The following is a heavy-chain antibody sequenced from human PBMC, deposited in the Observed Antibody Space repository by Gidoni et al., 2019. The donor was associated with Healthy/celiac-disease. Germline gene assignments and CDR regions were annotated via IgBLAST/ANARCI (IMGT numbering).Heavy chain of an antibody. CDR3: TTVGPIAAAGPGTNWFDP. D-gene: IGHD6-13*01. Sequence: EVQLVESGGGLVKPGGSLRLSCAASGFTFSNAWMSWVRQAPGKGLEWVGRIKSKTDGGTTDYAAPVKGRFTISRDDSKNTLYLQMNSLKTEDTAVYYCTTVGPIAAAGPGTNWFDPWGQGTLVTVSS. CDR2: IKSKTDGGTT. J-gene: IGHJ5*02. V-gene: IGHV3-15*01. CDR1: GFTFSNAW.